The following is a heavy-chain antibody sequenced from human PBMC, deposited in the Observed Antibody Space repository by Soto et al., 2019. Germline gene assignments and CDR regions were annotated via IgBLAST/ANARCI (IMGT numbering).Heavy chain of an antibody. Sequence: GGSLRLSCAASGFTFSSYAMSWVRQAPGKGLEWVSAISGSGGSTYYADSVKGRFTISRDNSKNTLYLQMNSLRAEDTAVYYSAKMGGGYELTYYMDGWGKGTTVTVSS. J-gene: IGHJ6*03. CDR3: AKMGGGYELTYYMDG. D-gene: IGHD5-12*01. CDR2: ISGSGGST. CDR1: GFTFSSYA. V-gene: IGHV3-23*01.